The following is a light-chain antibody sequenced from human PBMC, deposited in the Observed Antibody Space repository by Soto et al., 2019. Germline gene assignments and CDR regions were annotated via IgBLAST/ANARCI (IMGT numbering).Light chain of an antibody. V-gene: IGKV1-39*01. CDR3: QQNYNPRWT. CDR1: LPITTY. J-gene: IGKJ1*01. CDR2: GAS. Sequence: DIQMTQSPSSLPASVGDRVTITCRASLPITTYLNWFQQKPGKAPKLLIYGASTLQTGVPSRFNGGGSGTDFTLTISSLQPEDFGTYYCQQNYNPRWTFGQGTEIEI.